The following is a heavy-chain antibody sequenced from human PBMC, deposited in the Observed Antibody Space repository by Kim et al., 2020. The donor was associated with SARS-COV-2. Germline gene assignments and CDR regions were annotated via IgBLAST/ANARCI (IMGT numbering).Heavy chain of an antibody. D-gene: IGHD6-19*01. V-gene: IGHV3-23*01. Sequence: GGSLRLSCAASGFTFSSYAMSWVRQAPGKGLECVSAISGSGGSTYYADSVKGRFTISRDNSKNTLYLQMNSLRAEDTAVYYCAKDVNLVRFIAVAAFGFGDWGQGTLVTVSS. CDR2: ISGSGGST. CDR3: AKDVNLVRFIAVAAFGFGD. CDR1: GFTFSSYA. J-gene: IGHJ4*02.